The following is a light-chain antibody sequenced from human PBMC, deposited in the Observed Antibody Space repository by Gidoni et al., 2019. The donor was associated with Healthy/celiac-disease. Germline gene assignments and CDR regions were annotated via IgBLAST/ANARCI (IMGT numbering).Light chain of an antibody. CDR3: QQSYSTSYT. V-gene: IGKV1-39*01. Sequence: DIQMPPSPSSLSASVGDRVTITCRASQSISSYLNWYQQKPGKAPKLLIYAASSLQSGVPSRFSGSGSGTDFTLTISSLQPEDFATYYCQQSYSTSYTFXXXTKLEIK. CDR1: QSISSY. J-gene: IGKJ2*01. CDR2: AAS.